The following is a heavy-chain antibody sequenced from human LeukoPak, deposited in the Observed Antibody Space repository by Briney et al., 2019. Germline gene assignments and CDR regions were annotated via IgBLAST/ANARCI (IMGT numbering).Heavy chain of an antibody. CDR2: IYHSGST. Sequence: SETLSLTCAVSGYSISSGYYWGWIRPPPGKGLEWIGSIYHSGSTYYNPSLKSRVTISADTSKNQFSLKLSSVTAADTAVYYCARLEDCSSTSCYPYAFDIWGQGTMVTVSS. J-gene: IGHJ3*02. D-gene: IGHD2-2*01. CDR1: GYSISSGYY. V-gene: IGHV4-38-2*01. CDR3: ARLEDCSSTSCYPYAFDI.